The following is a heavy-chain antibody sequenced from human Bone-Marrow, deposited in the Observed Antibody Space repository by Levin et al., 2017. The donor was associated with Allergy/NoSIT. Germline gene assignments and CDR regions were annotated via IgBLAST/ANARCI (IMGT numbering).Heavy chain of an antibody. J-gene: IGHJ4*02. CDR3: AKDVGHWDIDF. CDR2: ICSSGTT. Sequence: NSSETLSLTCTVSGDSISRNNCYWGWVRQPPGKGLEWIGSICSSGTTQYNPSLMSRATILVDTSKNHYSLTLTSVTAADTAVYYCAKDVGHWDIDFWGQGTLVTVSS. CDR1: GDSISRNNCY. D-gene: IGHD1/OR15-1a*01. V-gene: IGHV4-39*02.